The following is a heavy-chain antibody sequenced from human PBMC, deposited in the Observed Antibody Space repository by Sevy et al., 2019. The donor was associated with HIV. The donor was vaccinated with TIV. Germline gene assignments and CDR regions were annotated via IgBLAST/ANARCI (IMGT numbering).Heavy chain of an antibody. CDR1: GGSISSYY. CDR3: ARHKALTVTTRGGDYYYYCYMDV. Sequence: SETLSLTCTVSGGSISSYYWSWIRQPPGKGLEWIGYIYYSGSTNYNPSLKSRVTISVDTSKNQFSLKLSSVTAADTAVYYCARHKALTVTTRGGDYYYYCYMDVWGKGTTVTVSS. V-gene: IGHV4-59*08. J-gene: IGHJ6*03. CDR2: IYYSGST. D-gene: IGHD4-17*01.